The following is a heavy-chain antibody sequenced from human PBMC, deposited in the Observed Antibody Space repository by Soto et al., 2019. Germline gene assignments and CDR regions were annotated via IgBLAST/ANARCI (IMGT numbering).Heavy chain of an antibody. D-gene: IGHD6-25*01. J-gene: IGHJ6*02. V-gene: IGHV3-23*01. Sequence: EVQLLESGGGLVQPGGSLRLSCAASEFSFSSYAMTWVRQAPGKGLEWVSSLSGSAVYTNYADSVKGRFIISRDNSRNMLYLQMNSLRADDTAVYYCAKDRSGYGGDGLDVWGQGTTVSVSS. CDR2: LSGSAVYT. CDR3: AKDRSGYGGDGLDV. CDR1: EFSFSSYA.